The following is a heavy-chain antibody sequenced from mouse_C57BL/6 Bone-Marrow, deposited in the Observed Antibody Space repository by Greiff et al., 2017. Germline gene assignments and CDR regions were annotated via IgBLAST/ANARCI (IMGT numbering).Heavy chain of an antibody. J-gene: IGHJ3*01. V-gene: IGHV14-4*01. D-gene: IGHD2-5*01. CDR2: IDPENGDT. CDR3: LYSNFFAY. CDR1: GFNIKDDY. Sequence: EVQLQRSGAELVRPGASVKLSCTASGFNIKDDYMHWVKQRPEQGLEWIGWIDPENGDTEYASKFQGKATITADTSSNTAYLQLSSLTSEDTAVYYCLYSNFFAYWGQGTLVTVSA.